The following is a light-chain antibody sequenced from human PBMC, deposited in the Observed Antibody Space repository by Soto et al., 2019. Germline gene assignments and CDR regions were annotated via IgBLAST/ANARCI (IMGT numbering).Light chain of an antibody. V-gene: IGLV2-8*01. CDR3: RSYAGSNNYV. CDR2: EVS. CDR1: STDVGGYNY. J-gene: IGLJ1*01. Sequence: SVLTQPPYASGSHGQSVTISCTGTSTDVGGYNYVSWHQQHPGKAPNLMIYEVSNRPSGVPDRFSGSKSGNTASLTVSGLQAEDEADCYYRSYAGSNNYVLGTGTRVRVL.